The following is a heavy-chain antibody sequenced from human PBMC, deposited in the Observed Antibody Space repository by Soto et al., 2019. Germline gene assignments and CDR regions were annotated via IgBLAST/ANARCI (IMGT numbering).Heavy chain of an antibody. J-gene: IGHJ5*02. Sequence: QVQLVQRGAEVKKPESSVKVSCKASGGTFSSYAISWVRQAPGQGLEWMGGIIPIFGTANYAQKFQGRVTITADESTSRAYVELSSLRSEDTAVYYCASIRYSGSYYSWFDPWGQGTLVTVSS. CDR2: IIPIFGTA. D-gene: IGHD1-26*01. CDR1: GGTFSSYA. CDR3: ASIRYSGSYYSWFDP. V-gene: IGHV1-69*01.